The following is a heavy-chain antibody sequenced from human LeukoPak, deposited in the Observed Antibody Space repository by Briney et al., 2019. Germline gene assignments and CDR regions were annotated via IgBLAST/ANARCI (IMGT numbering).Heavy chain of an antibody. CDR2: IWYDGSNK. Sequence: GRSLTLSCAASGFTFSSYGMHWVRQAPGKGLEWVAVIWYDGSNKYYADSVKGRFTISRDNSKNTLYLQMNSLRAEDTAVYYCARVQPYYYDSSGYAFDIWGQGTMVTVSS. D-gene: IGHD3-22*01. V-gene: IGHV3-33*01. CDR1: GFTFSSYG. J-gene: IGHJ3*02. CDR3: ARVQPYYYDSSGYAFDI.